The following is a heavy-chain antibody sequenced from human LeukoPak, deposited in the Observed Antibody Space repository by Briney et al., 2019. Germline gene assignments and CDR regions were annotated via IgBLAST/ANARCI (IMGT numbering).Heavy chain of an antibody. V-gene: IGHV3-7*01. CDR3: ARGGGYDSQFDY. Sequence: GGSLRLSCAASGFTFSGYWMSWVRQAPGKGLEWVANIKQDGSEKYYVDSVKGRFTISRDNAKNSLYLQMNSLRAEDTAVYYCARGGGYDSQFDYWGQGTLVTVSS. D-gene: IGHD5-12*01. J-gene: IGHJ4*02. CDR1: GFTFSGYW. CDR2: IKQDGSEK.